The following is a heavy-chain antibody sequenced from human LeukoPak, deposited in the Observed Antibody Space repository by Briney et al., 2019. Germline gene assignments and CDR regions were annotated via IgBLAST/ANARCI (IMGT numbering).Heavy chain of an antibody. J-gene: IGHJ4*02. CDR2: IYTSGST. CDR3: AREIAYCGADCPPHFDY. CDR1: GGSISSGTHY. V-gene: IGHV4-61*02. Sequence: EPSQTLSLTCTVSGGSISSGTHYWSWIRQPAGKGLEWIGRIYTSGSTNYNPSLKSRVTISVDTSKNQFSLKLSSVTAADTAVYYCAREIAYCGADCPPHFDYWGQGTLVTVSS. D-gene: IGHD2-21*02.